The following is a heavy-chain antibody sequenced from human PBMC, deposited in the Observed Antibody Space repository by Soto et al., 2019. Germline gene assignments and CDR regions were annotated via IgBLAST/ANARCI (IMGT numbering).Heavy chain of an antibody. Sequence: GGSLRLSCAASGFTFSSYAMSWVRQAPGKGLEWVSAISGSGGSTYYADSVKGRFTISRDNPKNTRYLQTHSLSAEDTAVYYCAKVNHPLYSGYDFYYYGMDVWGQGTTVTVSS. CDR2: ISGSGGST. D-gene: IGHD5-12*01. CDR3: AKVNHPLYSGYDFYYYGMDV. J-gene: IGHJ6*02. V-gene: IGHV3-23*01. CDR1: GFTFSSYA.